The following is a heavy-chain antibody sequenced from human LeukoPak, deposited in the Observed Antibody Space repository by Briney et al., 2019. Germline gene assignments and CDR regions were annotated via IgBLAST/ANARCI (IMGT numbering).Heavy chain of an antibody. CDR2: ISSSSSYI. D-gene: IGHD3-16*01. CDR1: GFTFSSYA. V-gene: IGHV3-21*01. J-gene: IGHJ4*02. Sequence: PGGSLRLSCAASGFTFSSYAMTWVRQAPGKGLEWVPSISSSSSYIYYADSVKGRFTISRDNAKNSLYLQMNSLRAEDTAVYYCARAGRDPYFVWGSSVDYWGQGTLVTVSS. CDR3: ARAGRDPYFVWGSSVDY.